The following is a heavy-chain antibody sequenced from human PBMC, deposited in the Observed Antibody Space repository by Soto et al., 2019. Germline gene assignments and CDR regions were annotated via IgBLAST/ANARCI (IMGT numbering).Heavy chain of an antibody. CDR2: IYHSGST. V-gene: IGHV4-4*02. J-gene: IGHJ6*02. CDR1: GGSISSSNW. Sequence: SETLSLSYAVSGGSISSSNWWSWVRQPPGKGLEWIGEIYHSGSTNYNPSLKSRVTISVDKSKNQFSLKLSSVTAADTAVYYCAREGYCTNGVCYGRRYYGMDVWGQGTTVTVSS. CDR3: AREGYCTNGVCYGRRYYGMDV. D-gene: IGHD2-8*01.